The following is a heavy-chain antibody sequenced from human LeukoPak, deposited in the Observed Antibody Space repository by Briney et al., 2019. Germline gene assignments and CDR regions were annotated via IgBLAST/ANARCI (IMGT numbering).Heavy chain of an antibody. J-gene: IGHJ3*02. CDR2: MYSGGST. D-gene: IGHD1-26*01. Sequence: GGSLRLSCAASGFTVSSNYMSWVRQAPGKGLEWVSVMYSGGSTYYADSVKGRFTISRDNSKNTLYLQMNSLRAEDTAVYYCAREGSAPVEGAFDIWGQGTMVTVSS. CDR1: GFTVSSNY. CDR3: AREGSAPVEGAFDI. V-gene: IGHV3-53*01.